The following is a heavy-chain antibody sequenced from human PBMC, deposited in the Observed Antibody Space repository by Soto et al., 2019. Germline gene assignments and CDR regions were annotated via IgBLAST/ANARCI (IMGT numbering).Heavy chain of an antibody. Sequence: EVQLVESGGGLVQPGGSLRLSCAASGFTFSSYWMSWVRQAPGKGLEWVANIKQDGSEKYYVDSVKGRFTISRDNAKNSLYLQMNSLRAEDTAVYYCARGKYVVVVAATPIGGQGTLVTVSS. D-gene: IGHD2-15*01. V-gene: IGHV3-7*01. CDR2: IKQDGSEK. CDR1: GFTFSSYW. J-gene: IGHJ4*02. CDR3: ARGKYVVVVAATPI.